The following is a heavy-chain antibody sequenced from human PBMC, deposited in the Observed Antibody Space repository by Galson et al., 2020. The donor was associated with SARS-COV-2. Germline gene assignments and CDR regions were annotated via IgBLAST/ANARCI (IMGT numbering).Heavy chain of an antibody. D-gene: IGHD3-3*01. J-gene: IGHJ5*02. V-gene: IGHV1-18*01. CDR2: ISAYNGNT. CDR3: ARDISTVAIFGVVTNWFDP. Sequence: ASVKVSCKASGGTFSTYAISWVRQAPGQGLEWMGWISAYNGNTNYAQKLQGRVTMTTDTSTSTAYMELRSLRSDDTAVYYCARDISTVAIFGVVTNWFDPWGQGTLVTVSS. CDR1: GGTFSTYA.